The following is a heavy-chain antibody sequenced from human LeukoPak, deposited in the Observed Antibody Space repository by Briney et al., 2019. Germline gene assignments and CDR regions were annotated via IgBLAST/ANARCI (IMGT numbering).Heavy chain of an antibody. V-gene: IGHV4-34*01. D-gene: IGHD3-10*01. CDR1: GGSFSGYY. CDR3: ARGPPLLWFGELLRWYYFDY. CDR2: INHSGST. J-gene: IGHJ4*02. Sequence: SEALSLTCAVYGGSFSGYYWSWIRQPPGKGLEWIGEINHSGSTNYNPSLKSRVTISVDTSKNQFSLKLSSVTAADTAVYYCARGPPLLWFGELLRWYYFDYWGEGTLVTVSS.